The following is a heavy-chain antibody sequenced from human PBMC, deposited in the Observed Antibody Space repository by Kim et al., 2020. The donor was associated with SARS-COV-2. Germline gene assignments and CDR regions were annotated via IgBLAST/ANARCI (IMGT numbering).Heavy chain of an antibody. Sequence: GGSLRLSCAASGFTFGDYAMHWVRQAPGKGLEWVSGISWNSGSIGYADSVKGRFTISRDNAKNSLYLQMNSLRAEDTALYYCAKDGEYSSGWYLVHMSDGMDVWGQGTTVTVSS. D-gene: IGHD6-19*01. CDR1: GFTFGDYA. CDR2: ISWNSGSI. J-gene: IGHJ6*02. V-gene: IGHV3-9*01. CDR3: AKDGEYSSGWYLVHMSDGMDV.